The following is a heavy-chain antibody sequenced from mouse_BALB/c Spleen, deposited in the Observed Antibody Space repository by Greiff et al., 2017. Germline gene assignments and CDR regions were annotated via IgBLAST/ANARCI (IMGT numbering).Heavy chain of an antibody. V-gene: IGHV1-80*01. Sequence: QVHVKQSGAELVRPGSSVKISCKASGYAFSSYWMNWVKQRPGQGLEWIGQIYPGDGDTNYNGKFKGKATLTADKSSSTAYMQLSSLTSEDSAVYCCACGPNRAMDYWGQGTSVTVSS. CDR1: GYAFSSYW. J-gene: IGHJ4*01. CDR3: ACGPNRAMDY. D-gene: IGHD1-1*02. CDR2: IYPGDGDT.